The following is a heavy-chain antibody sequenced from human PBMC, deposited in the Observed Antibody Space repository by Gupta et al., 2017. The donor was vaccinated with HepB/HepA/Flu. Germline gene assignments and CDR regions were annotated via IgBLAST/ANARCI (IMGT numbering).Heavy chain of an antibody. Sequence: QVQLLESGPGLVKPSHTLSLTCAVSGGSITTGGYYWTWIRQYPGKGLEWIGYIYHSGSTSSKPCRKCRLTISIDTSKNQFALTLSYVNEEENAVYYCTRDKVRSRGYSNFGFDPWGQGTLVTVSS. CDR1: GGSITTGGYY. J-gene: IGHJ5*02. D-gene: IGHD6-13*01. CDR3: TRDKVRSRGYSNFGFDP. V-gene: IGHV4-31*11. CDR2: IYHSGST.